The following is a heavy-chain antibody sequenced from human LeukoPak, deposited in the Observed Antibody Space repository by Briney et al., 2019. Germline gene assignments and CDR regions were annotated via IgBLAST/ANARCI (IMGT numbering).Heavy chain of an antibody. CDR2: IYPYDSET. V-gene: IGHV5-51*01. J-gene: IGHJ3*02. CDR3: ARRPLSGSYYAFDI. Sequence: GESLKISCNGSGYSFTSYWIGWVRQMPGKGLEWLGIIYPYDSETRYSPSFQGQVTISADKSISTAYLQWSSLKASDTAMYYCARRPLSGSYYAFDIWGQGTMVTVSS. CDR1: GYSFTSYW. D-gene: IGHD3-10*01.